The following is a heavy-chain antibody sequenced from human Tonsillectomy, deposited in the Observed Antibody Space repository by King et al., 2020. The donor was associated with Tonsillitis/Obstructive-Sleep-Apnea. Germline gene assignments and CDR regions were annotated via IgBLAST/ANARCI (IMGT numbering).Heavy chain of an antibody. D-gene: IGHD1-1*01. CDR1: GGSFSGYY. CDR3: ARADSTTGTTADY. Sequence: VQLQQWGAGLLKPSETLSLTCAVYGGSFSGYYWSWIRQPPGKGLEWIGEINHSGSTNYNPSLKSRVTISVDTSKNQFSLKLSSVTAADTAVYYCARADSTTGTTADYWGQGTLVTVPS. V-gene: IGHV4-34*01. J-gene: IGHJ4*02. CDR2: INHSGST.